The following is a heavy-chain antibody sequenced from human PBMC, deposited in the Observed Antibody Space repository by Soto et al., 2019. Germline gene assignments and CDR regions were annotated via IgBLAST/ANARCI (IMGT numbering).Heavy chain of an antibody. CDR2: IYYTGTT. D-gene: IGHD3-22*01. CDR1: GGSINGGDYY. V-gene: IGHV4-30-4*01. Sequence: QVQLQESGPGLVKPSETLSLTCTVSGGSINGGDYYWTWIRQSPGKGLEWIGNIYYTGTTYYNPSLKSRVTISVDTSNNQFSLSLNSVTATDTAVYYCARGMGMIRRHDSWGQGTLVIVST. J-gene: IGHJ4*02. CDR3: ARGMGMIRRHDS.